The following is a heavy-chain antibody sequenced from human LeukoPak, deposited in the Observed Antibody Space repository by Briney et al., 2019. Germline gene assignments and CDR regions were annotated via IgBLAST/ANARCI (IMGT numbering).Heavy chain of an antibody. CDR3: ARHKGGYNNYPFDY. Sequence: SGTPSLPFPVSGVSMNGYFWGWLRQPPGQGLEWIGYVSYSGSTNGNPSLESRVTISVDTSKNQFFLKLNSVTAADTAVYYCARHKGGYNNYPFDYWGQGTLVTVSS. J-gene: IGHJ4*02. D-gene: IGHD4-11*01. CDR1: GVSMNGYF. CDR2: VSYSGST. V-gene: IGHV4-59*08.